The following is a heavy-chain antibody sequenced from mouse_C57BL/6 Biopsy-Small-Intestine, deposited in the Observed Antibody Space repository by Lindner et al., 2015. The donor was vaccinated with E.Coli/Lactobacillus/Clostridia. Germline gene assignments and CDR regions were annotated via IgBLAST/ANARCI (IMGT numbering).Heavy chain of an antibody. V-gene: IGHV1-81*01. CDR2: ISGHNGKT. CDR1: GYTFTGFD. Sequence: SVKVSCKASGYTFTGFDISWARQAPGQGLEWMGWISGHNGKTNYAQKLQGRVTMTTDTSTSTAYMELRSLRSDDTAVYYCARGGSSSYNGLDYWGQGTLVTVSS. D-gene: IGHD1-1*01. J-gene: IGHJ4*01. CDR3: ARGGSSSYNGLDY.